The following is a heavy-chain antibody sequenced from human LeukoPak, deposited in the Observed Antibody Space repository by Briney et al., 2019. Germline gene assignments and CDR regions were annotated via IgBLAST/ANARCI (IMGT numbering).Heavy chain of an antibody. J-gene: IGHJ4*02. CDR1: GFTFSSYA. D-gene: IGHD4-17*01. V-gene: IGHV3-30*04. Sequence: GGSLRLSCAASGFTFSSYAMHWVRQAPGKGLEWVAVISYDGSNKYYADSVKGRFTISRDNSKNTLYLQMNSLRAEDTAVYYCATIYGDYPFDYWGQGTLVTVSS. CDR2: ISYDGSNK. CDR3: ATIYGDYPFDY.